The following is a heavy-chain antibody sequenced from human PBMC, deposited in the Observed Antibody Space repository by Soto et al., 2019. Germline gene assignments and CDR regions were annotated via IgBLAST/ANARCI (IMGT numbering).Heavy chain of an antibody. D-gene: IGHD3-10*01. CDR3: AKDRGYYYGSGSYSRADY. V-gene: IGHV3-23*01. CDR1: GFTFSSYA. J-gene: IGHJ4*02. Sequence: GGSLRLSCAASGFTFSSYAMSWVRQAPGKGLEWVSAISGSGGSTYYADSVKGRFTISRDNSKNTLYLQMNSLRAEDTAVYYCAKDRGYYYGSGSYSRADYWGQGTLVTVSS. CDR2: ISGSGGST.